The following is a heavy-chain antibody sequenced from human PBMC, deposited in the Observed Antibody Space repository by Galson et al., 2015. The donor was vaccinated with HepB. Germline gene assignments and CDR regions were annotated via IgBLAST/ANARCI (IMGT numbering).Heavy chain of an antibody. CDR2: IKQDGSEK. J-gene: IGHJ6*02. Sequence: SLRLSCAASGFTFSSYWMSWVRQAPGKGLEWVANIKQDGSEKYYVDSVKGRFTISRDNAKNSLYLQMNSLRAEDTAVYYCARVRGGSYYYYYGMDVWGQGTTVTVSS. D-gene: IGHD1-26*01. CDR1: GFTFSSYW. V-gene: IGHV3-7*03. CDR3: ARVRGGSYYYYYGMDV.